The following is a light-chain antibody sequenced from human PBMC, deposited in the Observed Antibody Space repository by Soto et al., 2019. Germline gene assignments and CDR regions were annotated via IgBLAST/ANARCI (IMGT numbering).Light chain of an antibody. CDR2: DVN. CDR1: SSDVGRYNY. CDR3: SSFTASTTQV. J-gene: IGLJ1*01. V-gene: IGLV2-14*03. Sequence: QSALTQPASVSGSPGQSITISCTGTSSDVGRYNYVSWYQQHPGKARKLMIYDVNTRPSGVSNRFSGSKSGNTASLTISGLQAEDEADYYCSSFTASTTQVFGPGTKLTVL.